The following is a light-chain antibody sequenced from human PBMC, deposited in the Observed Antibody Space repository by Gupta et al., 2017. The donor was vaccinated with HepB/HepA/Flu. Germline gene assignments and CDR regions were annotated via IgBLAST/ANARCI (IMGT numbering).Light chain of an antibody. J-gene: IGLJ2*01. V-gene: IGLV1-40*01. CDR2: GTS. Sequence: QSVLPQPLSVSGDPGQRVTIYCTGSSSNIGAGYDVHWYQQLPGTAPKLLIYGTSNRPSGVPDRFSGSKSGTSASLAITGLQADDEADYYCQSYDSSLSGLFGGGTKLTVL. CDR1: SSNIGAGYD. CDR3: QSYDSSLSGL.